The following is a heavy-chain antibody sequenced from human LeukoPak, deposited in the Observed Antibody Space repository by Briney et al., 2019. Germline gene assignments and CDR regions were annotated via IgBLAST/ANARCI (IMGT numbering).Heavy chain of an antibody. V-gene: IGHV4-39*01. Sequence: SETLSLTCTVSGGSISSGSCYWGWIRQPPGKGLEWIGSIYYSGSTYYNPSLKSRVTTSVDTSKNQFSLKLSSVTAADTAVYYCARRRYSGSYGYYYYYMDVWGKGTTVTVSS. CDR1: GGSISSGSCY. D-gene: IGHD1-26*01. J-gene: IGHJ6*03. CDR3: ARRRYSGSYGYYYYYMDV. CDR2: IYYSGST.